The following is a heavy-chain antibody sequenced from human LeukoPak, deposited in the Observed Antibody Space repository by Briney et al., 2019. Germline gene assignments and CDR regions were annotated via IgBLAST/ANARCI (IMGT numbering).Heavy chain of an antibody. CDR1: GYTFTSYG. CDR2: INPYSGDT. CDR3: ARPQATAAGYYFDS. J-gene: IGHJ4*02. V-gene: IGHV1-18*01. Sequence: ASVKVSFKASGYTFTSYGFSWVRQAPGQGLEWVGWINPYSGDTDYAQNLRGRVTLTTDTSTSTAYMELRSLRSDDSAVYYCARPQATAAGYYFDSWGQGTLVSVSS. D-gene: IGHD6-13*01.